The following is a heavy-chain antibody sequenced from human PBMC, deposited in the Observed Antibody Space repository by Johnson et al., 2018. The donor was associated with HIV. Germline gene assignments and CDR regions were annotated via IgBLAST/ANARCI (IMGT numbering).Heavy chain of an antibody. CDR2: ISWDGGST. Sequence: VQLVESGGVVVQPGGSLRLSCAASGFTFDDYTMHWVRQAPGKGLEWVSLISWDGGSTYYADSVKGRFTISRDNSKNSLYLQMNSLRKEDTALYYCAKDSKVSRRPTDAFDICGQGTMVTVSS. CDR1: GFTFDDYT. J-gene: IGHJ3*02. CDR3: AKDSKVSRRPTDAFDI. D-gene: IGHD4-11*01. V-gene: IGHV3-43*01.